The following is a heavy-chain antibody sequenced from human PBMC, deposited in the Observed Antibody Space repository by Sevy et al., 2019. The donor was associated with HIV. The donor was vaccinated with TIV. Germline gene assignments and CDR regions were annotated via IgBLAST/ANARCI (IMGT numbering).Heavy chain of an antibody. Sequence: SETLSLTCTVSGGSISSYYWNWLRQSPGKGLEWIGYIYYTGSTNYNPSLKSRVTISVDTSKNQFSLKLTSVTAADTAVYYCARELISGRYYGMDVWGQGTTVTVSS. CDR3: ARELISGRYYGMDV. CDR1: GGSISSYY. D-gene: IGHD6-19*01. V-gene: IGHV4-59*01. J-gene: IGHJ6*02. CDR2: IYYTGST.